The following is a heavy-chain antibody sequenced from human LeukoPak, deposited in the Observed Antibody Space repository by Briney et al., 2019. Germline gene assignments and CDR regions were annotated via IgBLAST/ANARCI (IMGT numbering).Heavy chain of an antibody. CDR1: GFIFRRYS. CDR3: ARDGGSYYSGNWFDP. Sequence: PGGSLRLSCAASGFIFRRYSMTWVRQAPGKGLEWVSYIGDSTTYYADSVKGRFTIFRDNVENTLFLQMNSLRAEDTAVYYCARDGGSYYSGNWFDPWGQGALVTVSS. V-gene: IGHV3-48*04. CDR2: IGDSTT. J-gene: IGHJ5*02. D-gene: IGHD1-26*01.